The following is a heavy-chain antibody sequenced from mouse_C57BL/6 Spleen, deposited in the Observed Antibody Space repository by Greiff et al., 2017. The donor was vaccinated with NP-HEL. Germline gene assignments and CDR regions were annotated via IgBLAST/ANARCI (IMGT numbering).Heavy chain of an antibody. CDR2: IDPSDSYT. D-gene: IGHD2-3*01. J-gene: IGHJ4*01. Sequence: QVQLQQPGAELVKPGASVKLSCKASGYTFTSYWMQWVKQRPGQGLEWIGEIDPSDSYTNYNQKFKGKATLTVDTSSSPAYMQLSSLTSEDSAVYYCARWLLPYDAMDDWGQGTSVTVSS. V-gene: IGHV1-50*01. CDR3: ARWLLPYDAMDD. CDR1: GYTFTSYW.